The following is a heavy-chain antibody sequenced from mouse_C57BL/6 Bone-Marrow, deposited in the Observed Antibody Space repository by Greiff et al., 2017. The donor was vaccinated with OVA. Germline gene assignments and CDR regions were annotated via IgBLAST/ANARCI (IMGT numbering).Heavy chain of an antibody. J-gene: IGHJ3*01. CDR3: ARPFYYYGSSYRFAY. Sequence: EVQLQQSGPELVKPGASVKISCKASGYTFTDYYMNWVKQSHGKSLEWIGDINPNNGGTSYNQKFKGKATLTVDKSSSTAYMELRSLTSEDSAVYYCARPFYYYGSSYRFAYWGQGTLVTVSA. CDR2: INPNNGGT. V-gene: IGHV1-26*01. CDR1: GYTFTDYY. D-gene: IGHD1-1*01.